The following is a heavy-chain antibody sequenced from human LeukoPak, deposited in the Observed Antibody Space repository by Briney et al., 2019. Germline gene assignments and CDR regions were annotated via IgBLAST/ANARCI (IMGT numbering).Heavy chain of an antibody. V-gene: IGHV4-4*02. CDR3: SRESGAFSPFGY. CDR1: GGSISRTNW. J-gene: IGHJ4*02. Sequence: PSGTLSLTCDVSGGSISRTNWWSWVRQSPGQGLEWIGEISLSGRTTYNPSLQSRVTMSLDESKNQLSLDLASVTAADTAVYYCSRESGAFSPFGYWGQGTLVTVHS. D-gene: IGHD1-26*01. CDR2: ISLSGRT.